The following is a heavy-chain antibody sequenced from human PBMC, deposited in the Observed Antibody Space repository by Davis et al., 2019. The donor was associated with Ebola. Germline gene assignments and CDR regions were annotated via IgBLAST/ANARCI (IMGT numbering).Heavy chain of an antibody. D-gene: IGHD6-6*01. V-gene: IGHV3-9*01. CDR2: ISWNSGSI. Sequence: SLKISCAASGFTFSSYWMSWVRQAPGKGLEWVSGISWNSGSIGYADSVKGRFTISRDNAKNSLYLQMNSLRAEDTALYYCAKDAGPIGSSSDYWGQGTLVTVSS. CDR3: AKDAGPIGSSSDY. CDR1: GFTFSSYW. J-gene: IGHJ4*02.